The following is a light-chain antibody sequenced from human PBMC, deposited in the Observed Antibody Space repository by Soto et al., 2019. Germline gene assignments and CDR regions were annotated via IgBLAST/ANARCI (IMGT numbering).Light chain of an antibody. J-gene: IGLJ1*01. Sequence: QPASGDGSAGQSMTLSCHETSSDVGGYNYVSWYQQHPGKAPKLMIYDVSNRPSGVSNRFSGSKSGNTASLTISGLQAEDEDDYYCSSYKSSTTDVFGTGTKVTVL. CDR3: SSYKSSTTDV. CDR2: DVS. CDR1: SSDVGGYNY. V-gene: IGLV2-14*01.